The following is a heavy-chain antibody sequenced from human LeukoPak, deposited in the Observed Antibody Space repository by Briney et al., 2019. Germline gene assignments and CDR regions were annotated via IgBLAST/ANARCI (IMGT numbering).Heavy chain of an antibody. CDR1: GGTFSSYA. D-gene: IGHD5-18*01. V-gene: IGHV1-2*02. Sequence: ASVKVSCKASGGTFSSYAISWVRQAPGQGLEWMGWINPNSGGTNYAQKFQGRVTMTRDTSISTAYMELSRLRSEDTAVYYCARGLGRTTMVTRGGVRFDYWGQGTLVIVSS. CDR2: INPNSGGT. CDR3: ARGLGRTTMVTRGGVRFDY. J-gene: IGHJ4*02.